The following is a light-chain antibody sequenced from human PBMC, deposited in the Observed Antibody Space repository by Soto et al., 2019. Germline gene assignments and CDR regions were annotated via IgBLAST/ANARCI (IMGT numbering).Light chain of an antibody. CDR3: QQYSSVPV. CDR2: AAS. CDR1: QGIRNY. V-gene: IGKV1-27*01. Sequence: DIQMTQSPTSLSASVGDRVTITCRASQGIRNYVAWYQQIPGKAPKLLIYAASTLQSGVPARFSGSGSGTAFTLTINGLQPEDVATASCQQYSSVPVFGPGTKVELK. J-gene: IGKJ3*01.